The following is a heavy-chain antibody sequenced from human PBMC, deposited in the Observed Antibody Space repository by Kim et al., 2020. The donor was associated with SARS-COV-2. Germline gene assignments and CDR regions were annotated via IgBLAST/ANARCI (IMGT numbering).Heavy chain of an antibody. Sequence: SVKVSCKASGGIFINYDISWVRQAPGQGLEWMGGIIPMMGTTKYAQKFQGRVTITADGATSAVHMELSSLRSDDTATYYCAKSDYRDSSGYYFTPRFFDHWGQGSLVTVSS. D-gene: IGHD3-22*01. V-gene: IGHV1-69*13. J-gene: IGHJ4*02. CDR3: AKSDYRDSSGYYFTPRFFDH. CDR1: GGIFINYD. CDR2: IIPMMGTT.